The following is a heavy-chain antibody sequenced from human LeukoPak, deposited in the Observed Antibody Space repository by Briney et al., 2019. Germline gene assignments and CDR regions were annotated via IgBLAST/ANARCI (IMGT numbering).Heavy chain of an antibody. CDR2: ISASGSST. J-gene: IGHJ4*02. D-gene: IGHD3-16*01. V-gene: IGHV3-23*01. Sequence: GGSLRLSCAASGFTFSSSAVSWVRQAPGKGLEWVSAISASGSSTYYADSVKGRFTISRDNSKNTLYLQMNSLRAEDTAVYYCAKALRGYFDNWGQGILVTVSS. CDR1: GFTFSSSA. CDR3: AKALRGYFDN.